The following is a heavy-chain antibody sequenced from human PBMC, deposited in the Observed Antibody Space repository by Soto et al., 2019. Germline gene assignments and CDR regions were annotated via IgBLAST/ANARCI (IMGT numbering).Heavy chain of an antibody. Sequence: SDTLSLTCTVSGRSIDTYYWSWLRQPPGKGLQWIGYIYYSGSTTYSPSLKSRVTISVDRSKNQFSLKLSSVTAADTAVYYCARLGRYYQSLDSWGPGTLVTVSS. J-gene: IGHJ5*01. V-gene: IGHV4-59*07. CDR2: IYYSGST. CDR1: GRSIDTYY. CDR3: ARLGRYYQSLDS. D-gene: IGHD3-10*01.